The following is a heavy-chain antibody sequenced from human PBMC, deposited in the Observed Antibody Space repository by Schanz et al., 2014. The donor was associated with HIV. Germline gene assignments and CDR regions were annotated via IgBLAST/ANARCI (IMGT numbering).Heavy chain of an antibody. D-gene: IGHD3-22*01. CDR2: ISYDGINK. CDR1: GFSFDTFG. CDR3: AKDRNYYESKYRGKGNYYYYYGMDV. J-gene: IGHJ6*02. V-gene: IGHV3-30*18. Sequence: QVQLVESGGGLVQPGGSLRLSCAGSGFSFDTFGIHWVRQAPGKGLEWLAVISYDGINKKFANSVKGRFTISRDNSKNSLSLLIKSLRADDAAVYYCAKDRNYYESKYRGKGNYYYYYGMDVWGQGTTVTVSS.